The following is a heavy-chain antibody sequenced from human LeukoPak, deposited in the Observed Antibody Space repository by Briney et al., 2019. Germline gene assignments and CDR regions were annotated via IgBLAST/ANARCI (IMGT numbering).Heavy chain of an antibody. D-gene: IGHD1-1*01. J-gene: IGHJ4*02. CDR2: IYSGVPT. Sequence: SETLSLTCTTSGVSINRFYWSWVRQPPGKGLEWIGNIYSGVPTYFNPSLKSRVTISVDTSKNQFSLNLTSVTAADTAMYYCVQTTGWPGFDYWGQGNLGTVSS. CDR1: GVSINRFY. V-gene: IGHV4-4*09. CDR3: VQTTGWPGFDY.